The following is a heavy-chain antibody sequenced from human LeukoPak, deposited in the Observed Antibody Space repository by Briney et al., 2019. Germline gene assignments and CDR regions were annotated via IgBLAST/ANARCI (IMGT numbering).Heavy chain of an antibody. D-gene: IGHD5-18*01. CDR3: VVPLCGYAYGYDY. Sequence: GGSLRLSCSASGFTFRNYVMHWVRQAPGKGLEFVSGINSDGGDIHYADSVKDRFIISRDNFKTTLYLQMSSLRPEDTAVYYCVVPLCGYAYGYDYWGQGTLVAVSS. J-gene: IGHJ4*02. CDR1: GFTFRNYV. V-gene: IGHV3-64D*09. CDR2: INSDGGDI.